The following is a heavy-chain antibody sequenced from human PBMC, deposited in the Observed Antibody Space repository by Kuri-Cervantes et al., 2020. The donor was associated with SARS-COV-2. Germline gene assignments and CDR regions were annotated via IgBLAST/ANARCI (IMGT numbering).Heavy chain of an antibody. CDR2: IIPIFGTA. Sequence: SVKVSCKASGGTFSSYAISWVRQAPGQGLEWMGGIIPIFGTANYAQKFQGRVTITTDESTGTAYMELSSLRSEDTAVYYCARDRGPGQLLYSAFRWFDPWGQGTLVTVSS. D-gene: IGHD2-2*02. V-gene: IGHV1-69*05. J-gene: IGHJ5*02. CDR1: GGTFSSYA. CDR3: ARDRGPGQLLYSAFRWFDP.